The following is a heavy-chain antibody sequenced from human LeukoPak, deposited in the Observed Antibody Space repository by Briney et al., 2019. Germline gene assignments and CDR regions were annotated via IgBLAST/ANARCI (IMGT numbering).Heavy chain of an antibody. CDR3: ARGGVGYSSGWYPGFDY. Sequence: ASVKVSCKASGYTFTGYYMHWVRQAPGQGLEWMGWINPNSGGTNYAQKFQGRVTMTRDTSISTAYMELSRLRSGDTAVYYCARGGVGYSSGWYPGFDYWGQGTLVTVSS. D-gene: IGHD6-19*01. CDR2: INPNSGGT. CDR1: GYTFTGYY. V-gene: IGHV1-2*02. J-gene: IGHJ4*02.